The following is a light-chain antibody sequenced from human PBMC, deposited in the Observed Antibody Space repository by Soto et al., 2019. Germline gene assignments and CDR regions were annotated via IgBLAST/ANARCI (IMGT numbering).Light chain of an antibody. CDR2: GAS. V-gene: IGKV3-20*01. Sequence: RSWLPGERATLSCRASENVRTFVAWYQQKPGQAPRLLIYGASNRATGIPDRFSGSGSGTDFTLTISRLEPEDFAVYYCQQYGSSGTFGQGTKVDI. CDR1: ENVRTF. J-gene: IGKJ1*01. CDR3: QQYGSSGT.